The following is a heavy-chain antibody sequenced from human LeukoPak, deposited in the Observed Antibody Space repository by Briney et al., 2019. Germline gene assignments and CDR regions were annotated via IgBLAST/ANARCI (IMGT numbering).Heavy chain of an antibody. V-gene: IGHV4-61*01. CDR3: ARRARDAFDI. CDR2: IYYSGST. Sequence: SETLSLTCTVSGYSISSGYYWGWIRQPPGKGLEWIGYIYYSGSTNYNPSLKSRVTISADTSKNQFSLKLSSVTAADTAVYYCARRARDAFDIWGQGTMVTVSS. CDR1: GYSISSGYY. J-gene: IGHJ3*02.